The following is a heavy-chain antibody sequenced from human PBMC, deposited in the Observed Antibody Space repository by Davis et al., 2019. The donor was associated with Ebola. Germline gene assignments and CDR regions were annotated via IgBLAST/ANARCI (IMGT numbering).Heavy chain of an antibody. Sequence: AASVKVSCKASGYTFTSYAMHWVRQAPGQRLEWMGWINAGNGNTKYSQKLQGRVTMTTDTSTSTAYMELRSLRSDDTAVYYCARDRYQNWFDPWGQGTLVTVSS. V-gene: IGHV1-3*01. D-gene: IGHD2-2*01. CDR2: INAGNGNT. CDR1: GYTFTSYA. CDR3: ARDRYQNWFDP. J-gene: IGHJ5*02.